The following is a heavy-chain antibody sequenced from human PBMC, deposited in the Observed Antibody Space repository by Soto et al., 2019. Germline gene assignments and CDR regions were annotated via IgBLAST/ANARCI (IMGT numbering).Heavy chain of an antibody. Sequence: SETLSLTCAVYGGSFSGYYWSWIRQPPGKGLEWIGEINHSGSTNYNPSLKSRVTISVDTSKNQFSLKLSSVTAADTAVYYCARGLQVQHGDYYYYYGMDVWGQGTTVTVSS. CDR1: GGSFSGYY. V-gene: IGHV4-34*01. J-gene: IGHJ6*02. CDR3: ARGLQVQHGDYYYYYGMDV. CDR2: INHSGST. D-gene: IGHD1-1*01.